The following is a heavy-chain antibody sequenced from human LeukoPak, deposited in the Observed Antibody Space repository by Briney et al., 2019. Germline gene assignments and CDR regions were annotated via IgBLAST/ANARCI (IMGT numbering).Heavy chain of an antibody. CDR2: ISRRSTTI. D-gene: IGHD6-6*01. CDR3: ARGKVSSSSSAFDY. Sequence: GWAVRLSFVASGFIYSTYKMNWFRPARWRGGEGVSYISRRSTTIYYADSVKGRFTISRDNAKNSLYLQMNSPRAEDTTVYYCARGKVSSSSSAFDYWGQGALVTASS. V-gene: IGHV3-48*01. J-gene: IGHJ4*02. CDR1: GFIYSTYK.